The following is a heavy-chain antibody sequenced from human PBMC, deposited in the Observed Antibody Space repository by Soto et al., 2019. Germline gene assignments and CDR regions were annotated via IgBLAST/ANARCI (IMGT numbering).Heavy chain of an antibody. D-gene: IGHD2-21*02. V-gene: IGHV3-23*01. CDR2: ISGSGGST. CDR3: AKVGDHYYYYGMDV. Sequence: EVQLLESGGGLVQPGGSLRLSCAASGFTFSSYAMSWVRQAPGKGREWVSAISGSGGSTYYADSVKGRFTISRDNSKNTLYLQMNSLRAEDTAVYYCAKVGDHYYYYGMDVWGQGTTVTVSS. CDR1: GFTFSSYA. J-gene: IGHJ6*02.